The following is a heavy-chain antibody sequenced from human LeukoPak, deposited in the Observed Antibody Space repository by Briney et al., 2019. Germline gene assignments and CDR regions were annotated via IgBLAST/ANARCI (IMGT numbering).Heavy chain of an antibody. V-gene: IGHV4-39*01. J-gene: IGHJ4*02. D-gene: IGHD6-19*01. CDR1: GGSISSSSYY. CDR3: ARQGAVAGSAFDY. Sequence: PSETLSLTCTVSGGSISSSSYYWGWIRQPPGKGLEWIGSIYYSGSTYYNPSLKSRVTISVDTSKNQFSLELSSVTAADTAVYYCARQGAVAGSAFDYWGQGTLVTVSS. CDR2: IYYSGST.